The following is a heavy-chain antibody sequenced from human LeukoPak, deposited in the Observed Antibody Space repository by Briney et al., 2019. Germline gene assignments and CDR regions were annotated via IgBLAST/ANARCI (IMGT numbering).Heavy chain of an antibody. D-gene: IGHD6-19*01. J-gene: IGHJ4*02. CDR1: GGSFSGYY. Sequence: SETLSLTCAVYGGSFSGYYWSWIRQPPGKGLEWIGEINHSGSTNYNPSLKSRVTISVDTSKNQFSLKLSSVAAADTAVYYCARVAVAGRRYDYWGQGTLVTVSS. V-gene: IGHV4-34*01. CDR3: ARVAVAGRRYDY. CDR2: INHSGST.